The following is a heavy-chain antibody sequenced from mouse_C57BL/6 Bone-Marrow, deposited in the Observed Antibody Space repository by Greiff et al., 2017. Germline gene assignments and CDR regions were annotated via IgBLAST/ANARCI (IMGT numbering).Heavy chain of an antibody. Sequence: VQGVESGPGLVAPSQSLSITCTVSGFSLTSYGVTWVRQSPGKGLEWLGVIWGVGSTNYNSALKARLSISKDNSKSQVFLKMNSLQTDDTAMYYCDSSLTYYAMDYWGQGTSVTVSS. CDR2: IWGVGST. V-gene: IGHV2-6*01. CDR1: GFSLTSYG. J-gene: IGHJ4*01. D-gene: IGHD4-1*01. CDR3: DSSLTYYAMDY.